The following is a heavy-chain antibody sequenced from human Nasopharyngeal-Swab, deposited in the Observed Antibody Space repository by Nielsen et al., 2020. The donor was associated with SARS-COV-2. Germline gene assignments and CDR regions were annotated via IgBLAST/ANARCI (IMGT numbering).Heavy chain of an antibody. CDR2: MYHSGAP. Sequence: SETLSLSCTVSGCSFICFAFDSYWAWLLHPPGMGLEWIGSMYHSGAPYTNPSLKSRVTLSVDTSTNKFSLNLSSVTAADTAGYYCARWSSSSIKFDYWGQGTLVSVSS. V-gene: IGHV4-39*01. D-gene: IGHD3-3*01. J-gene: IGHJ4*02. CDR3: ARWSSSSIKFDY. CDR1: GCSFICFAFDSY.